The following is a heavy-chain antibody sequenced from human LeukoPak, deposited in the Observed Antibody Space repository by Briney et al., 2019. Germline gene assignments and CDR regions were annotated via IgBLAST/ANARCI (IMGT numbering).Heavy chain of an antibody. D-gene: IGHD6-6*01. CDR2: IYYSGST. V-gene: IGHV4-59*01. Sequence: PSETLSLTCTVSGGSISGYYWSWIRQPPGKGLEWIGYIYYSGSTKYNPSLKSRATISVDTSKNQFSLKLNSVTAADTAIYYCARDRTYRGSSTTYFYAMDVWGQGTTVTVSS. J-gene: IGHJ6*02. CDR3: ARDRTYRGSSTTYFYAMDV. CDR1: GGSISGYY.